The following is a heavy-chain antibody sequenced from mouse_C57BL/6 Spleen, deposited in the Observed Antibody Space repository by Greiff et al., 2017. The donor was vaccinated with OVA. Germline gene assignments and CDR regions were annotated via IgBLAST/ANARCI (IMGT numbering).Heavy chain of an antibody. CDR3: ASSPSYYYGSL. Sequence: VQLQQSGPELVKPGASVKISCKASGYSFTGYYMNWVKQSPEKSLEWIGEINPSTGGTTYNQKFKAKATLTVDKSSSTAYMQLKSLTSEDSAVYYCASSPSYYYGSLWGQGTLVTVSA. D-gene: IGHD1-1*01. V-gene: IGHV1-42*01. CDR2: INPSTGGT. CDR1: GYSFTGYY. J-gene: IGHJ3*01.